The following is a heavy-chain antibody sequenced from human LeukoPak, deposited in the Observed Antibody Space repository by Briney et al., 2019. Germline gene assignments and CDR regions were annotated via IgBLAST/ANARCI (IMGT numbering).Heavy chain of an antibody. Sequence: GGSLRLSCAASDFSFSTYRMDWVRQAPGKGLEWVAYITTGSNTMNYADSVQGRFTISGDDAKNSLYLQMNSLRDEDTAVYYCAREYAGSWHTFDIWGQGTMVTVSS. CDR3: AREYAGSWHTFDI. CDR2: ITTGSNTM. CDR1: DFSFSTYR. V-gene: IGHV3-48*02. J-gene: IGHJ3*02. D-gene: IGHD1-26*01.